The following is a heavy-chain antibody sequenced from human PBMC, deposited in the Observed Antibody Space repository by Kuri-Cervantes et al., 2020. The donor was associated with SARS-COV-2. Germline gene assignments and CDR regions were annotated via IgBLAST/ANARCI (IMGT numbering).Heavy chain of an antibody. J-gene: IGHJ4*02. CDR3: VRDGDHWNFDY. CDR1: GFTFSGHW. Sequence: GESLKISCAASGFTFSGHWIHWVRQAPGKGLVWASRINPDGSYTNNADSVKGRFTISRDNSKNTLYLQMNSLRAEDTAVYYCVRDGDHWNFDYWGQGTLVTVSS. CDR2: INPDGSYT. D-gene: IGHD1-1*01. V-gene: IGHV3-74*01.